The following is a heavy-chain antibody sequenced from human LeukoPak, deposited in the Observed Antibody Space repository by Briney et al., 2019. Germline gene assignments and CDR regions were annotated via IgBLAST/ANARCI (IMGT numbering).Heavy chain of an antibody. D-gene: IGHD5/OR15-5a*01. V-gene: IGHV3-15*01. CDR2: IKSKTDGGTT. CDR3: TLSVSARGYDAFDI. CDR1: GFPLWNAR. Sequence: GDSLRLLCGVSGFPLWNARKSGPRHAPGKGREWVGRIKSKTDGGTTDYAAPVKGRFTISRDDSKNTLYLQMNSLKTEDTAVYYCTLSVSARGYDAFDIWGEGTMVTVSS. J-gene: IGHJ3*02.